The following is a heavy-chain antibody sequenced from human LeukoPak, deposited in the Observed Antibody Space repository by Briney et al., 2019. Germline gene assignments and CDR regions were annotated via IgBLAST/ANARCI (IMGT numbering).Heavy chain of an antibody. V-gene: IGHV3-23*01. Sequence: GGSLRLSCAASEFTFSSYGMSWVRQAPGKGLEWVSSISGSGGSTQYADSVQGRFAISRDNSKNTLYLQMNSLRVEDTAMYFCARDPNGDYIGSFDMWGRGTMVTVSA. CDR3: ARDPNGDYIGSFDM. D-gene: IGHD4-17*01. CDR1: EFTFSSYG. J-gene: IGHJ3*02. CDR2: ISGSGGST.